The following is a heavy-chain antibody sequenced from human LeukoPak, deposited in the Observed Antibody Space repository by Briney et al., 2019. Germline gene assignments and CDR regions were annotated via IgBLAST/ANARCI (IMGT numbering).Heavy chain of an antibody. CDR2: ISAYNGNT. J-gene: IGHJ6*02. D-gene: IGHD3-9*01. CDR3: ARVGGYYDILTGYPPGRGMDV. Sequence: GASVKVSCKASGYTFTSYGISCVRQAPGQGLEWMGWISAYNGNTNYAQKLQGRVTMTTDTSTSTAYMELRSLRSDDTAVYYCARVGGYYDILTGYPPGRGMDVWGQGTTVTVSS. CDR1: GYTFTSYG. V-gene: IGHV1-18*01.